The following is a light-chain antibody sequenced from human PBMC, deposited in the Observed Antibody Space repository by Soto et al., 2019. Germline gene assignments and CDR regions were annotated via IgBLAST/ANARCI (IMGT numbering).Light chain of an antibody. CDR2: GAS. CDR1: QYISTK. CDR3: QQYGASPGT. V-gene: IGKV3-20*01. Sequence: VLTQSPDSLSLSPGERATLFCRSNQYISTKLAWYQQKPGRAPRLLFSGASSRATDTPDRFSGSGSGTDFTLIISGVEAEDFAIYYCQQYGASPGTFGQGTKV. J-gene: IGKJ1*01.